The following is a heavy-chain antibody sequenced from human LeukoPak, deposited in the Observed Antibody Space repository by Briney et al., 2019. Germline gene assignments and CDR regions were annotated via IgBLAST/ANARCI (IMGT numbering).Heavy chain of an antibody. CDR3: ARTPADSRGWYVAFDI. D-gene: IGHD3-22*01. CDR2: IDWDNDK. Sequence: SGPTLVNPTQTLTLTCSFSGFSLSTSGTCVSWIHQPPGKALEWLALIDWDNDKYYSTSLKTRLTISKDTSKNQVVLTMTNMDSVDTATYYCARTPADSRGWYVAFDIWGQGTMVTVSS. V-gene: IGHV2-70*01. CDR1: GFSLSTSGTC. J-gene: IGHJ3*02.